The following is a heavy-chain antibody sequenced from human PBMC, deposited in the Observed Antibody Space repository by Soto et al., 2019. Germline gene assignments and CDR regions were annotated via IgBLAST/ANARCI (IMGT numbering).Heavy chain of an antibody. CDR2: IYYSGST. V-gene: IGHV4-30-4*01. J-gene: IGHJ6*02. CDR1: GGSISSGDYY. D-gene: IGHD1-26*01. Sequence: SETLSLTCTVSGGSISSGDYYWSWIGQPPGKGLEWIGYIYYSGSTYYNPSLKSRVTISVDTSKNQFSRKLSSVSAVDTTVYLCGREVGGVGRWSYYGRDVWGQGTTVTVSS. CDR3: GREVGGVGRWSYYGRDV.